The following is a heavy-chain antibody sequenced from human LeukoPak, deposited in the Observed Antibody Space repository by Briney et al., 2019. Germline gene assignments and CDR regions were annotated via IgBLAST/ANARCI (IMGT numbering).Heavy chain of an antibody. V-gene: IGHV3-48*03. CDR1: GFTFSSYE. CDR3: ARGGSYYSFDY. D-gene: IGHD1-26*01. Sequence: GESLRLSCAASGFTFSSYEMNWVRQAPGKGLEWVAYISSSGRTIYYADSVKGRFTISRDNAKNSLYLQMNSLRAEDTAVYNCARGGSYYSFDYWGQGTLVTVSS. CDR2: ISSSGRTI. J-gene: IGHJ4*02.